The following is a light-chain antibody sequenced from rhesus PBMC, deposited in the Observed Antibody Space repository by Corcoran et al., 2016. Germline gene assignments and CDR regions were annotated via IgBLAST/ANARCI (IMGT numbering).Light chain of an antibody. CDR2: KSS. V-gene: IGKV1-22*01. CDR3: HQSYGAPFT. CDR1: QSISSW. J-gene: IGKJ3*01. Sequence: DIQMTQSPSSLSASVGDTVTITCRASQSISSWLDWYQQKPGKAPKLLIYKSSSLQSGVPSRLSGSGSGTDYTLTILTLQPEDFAIYYCHQSYGAPFTFGPGTKLD.